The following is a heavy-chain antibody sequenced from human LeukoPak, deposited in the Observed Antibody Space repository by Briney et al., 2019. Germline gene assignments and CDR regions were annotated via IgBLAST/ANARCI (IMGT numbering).Heavy chain of an antibody. CDR1: GGSISSYY. V-gene: IGHV4-59*01. CDR3: ARVYYDSSGPFDI. CDR2: IYYSGST. J-gene: IGHJ3*02. D-gene: IGHD3-22*01. Sequence: PSETLSLTCTVSGGSISSYYWGWIRQPPGKGLEWIGYIYYSGSTNYNPSLKSRVTISVDTSKNQFSLKLSSVTAADTAVYYCARVYYDSSGPFDIWGQGTMVTVSS.